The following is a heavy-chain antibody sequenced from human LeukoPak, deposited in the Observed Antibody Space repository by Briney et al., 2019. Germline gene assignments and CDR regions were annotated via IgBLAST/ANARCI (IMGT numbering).Heavy chain of an antibody. CDR2: FDPEDGET. D-gene: IGHD6-6*01. CDR3: ARDSGSEWQLVLVGWFDP. V-gene: IGHV1-24*01. CDR1: GYTLTELS. J-gene: IGHJ5*02. Sequence: GASVKVSCKVSGYTLTELSMHWVRQAPGKGLEWMGGFDPEDGETIYAQKFQGRVTMTRDMSTSTVHMELSSLRSEDTAVYYCARDSGSEWQLVLVGWFDPWGQGTLVTVSS.